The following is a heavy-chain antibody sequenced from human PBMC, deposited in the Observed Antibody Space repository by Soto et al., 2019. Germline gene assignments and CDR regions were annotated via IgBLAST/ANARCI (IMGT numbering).Heavy chain of an antibody. CDR1: GGSFSGYY. Sequence: SETLSLTCAVYGGSFSGYYWSWIRQPPGKGLEWIGEINHSGSTNYNPSLKSRVTISVDTSKNQFSLKLSSVTAADTAVYYCARGFRARGDYWGQGTLVTVSS. D-gene: IGHD3-10*01. J-gene: IGHJ4*02. V-gene: IGHV4-34*01. CDR3: ARGFRARGDY. CDR2: INHSGST.